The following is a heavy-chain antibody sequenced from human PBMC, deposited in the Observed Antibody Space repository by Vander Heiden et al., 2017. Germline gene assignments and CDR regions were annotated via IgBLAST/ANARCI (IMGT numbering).Heavy chain of an antibody. CDR2: IWYDGSNR. J-gene: IGHJ4*02. Sequence: QAQLVESGGGEAQPGRPLRTPGEAPGFTFSNYGMHWVRQAPGKGLEWVAVIWYDGSNRYYADSVKGRFTISRDNSKNTLYLQMNSLRAEDTAVYYCARDFSGSFDYWGQGTLVTVSS. V-gene: IGHV3-33*01. CDR3: ARDFSGSFDY. D-gene: IGHD2-15*01. CDR1: GFTFSNYG.